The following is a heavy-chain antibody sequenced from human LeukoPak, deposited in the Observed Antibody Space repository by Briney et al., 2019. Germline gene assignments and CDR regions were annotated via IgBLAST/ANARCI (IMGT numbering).Heavy chain of an antibody. D-gene: IGHD2-2*01. V-gene: IGHV1-69*13. CDR2: IIPIFGTA. CDR3: ARCGCSSTSCYARCGDY. CDR1: GGTFSSYA. Sequence: VASVKVSCKASGGTFSSYAISWVRQAPGQGLEWMGGIIPIFGTANYAQKFQGRVTITADESTSTAYVELSSLRSEDTAVYYCARCGCSSTSCYARCGDYWGQGTLVTVSS. J-gene: IGHJ4*02.